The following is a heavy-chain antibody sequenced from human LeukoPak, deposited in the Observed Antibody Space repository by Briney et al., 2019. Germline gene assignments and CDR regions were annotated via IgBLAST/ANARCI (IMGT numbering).Heavy chain of an antibody. CDR3: ARDRRYCSSTSCYDSGAFDY. D-gene: IGHD2-2*01. Sequence: SVKVSCKASGGTFSSYAISWVRQAPGQGLEWMGGIIPIFGTANYAQKFQGRVTITADESTSTAYMELSSLRSEDTAVYYCARDRRYCSSTSCYDSGAFDYWGQGTLVTVSS. V-gene: IGHV1-69*13. CDR2: IIPIFGTA. CDR1: GGTFSSYA. J-gene: IGHJ4*02.